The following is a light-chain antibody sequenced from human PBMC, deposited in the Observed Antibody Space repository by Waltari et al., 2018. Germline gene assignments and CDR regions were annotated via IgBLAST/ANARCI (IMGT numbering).Light chain of an antibody. CDR2: LTS. J-gene: IGKJ3*01. Sequence: QMTQSPSSLSVSVGDRVTITCRASRTIGKYLTWYQQKPGKAPKLLISLTSNLQSGVPSRFTGSGSGTEFTLTISSLQPEDFAHYYCQQSYSFPITFGPGTKVEIK. V-gene: IGKV1-39*01. CDR3: QQSYSFPIT. CDR1: RTIGKY.